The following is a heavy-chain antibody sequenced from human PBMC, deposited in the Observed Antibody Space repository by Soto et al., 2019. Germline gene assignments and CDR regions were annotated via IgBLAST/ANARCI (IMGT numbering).Heavy chain of an antibody. CDR3: ARDQLYSSGSIEYFQH. D-gene: IGHD6-19*01. J-gene: IGHJ1*01. CDR1: GDSVSSNSAA. Sequence: PSQTLSLTCAICGDSVSSNSAAWNWIRQSPSRGLEWLGRTYYRSKWYNDYAVSVKSRITINPDTSKNQFSLQLNSVTPEDTAVYYCARDQLYSSGSIEYFQHWGQGTLVTVSS. CDR2: TYYRSKWYN. V-gene: IGHV6-1*01.